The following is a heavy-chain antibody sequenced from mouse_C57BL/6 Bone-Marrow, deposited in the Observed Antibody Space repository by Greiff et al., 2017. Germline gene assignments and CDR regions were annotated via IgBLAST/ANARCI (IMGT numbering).Heavy chain of an antibody. J-gene: IGHJ4*01. D-gene: IGHD3-2*02. CDR1: GFTFSSYA. CDR3: ARDGGSGYVLMDY. V-gene: IGHV5-4*01. CDR2: FSDGGSYT. Sequence: EVQLVESGGGLVKPGGSLKLSCAASGFTFSSYAMSWVRQTSEKRLEWVATFSDGGSYTYYPDNVKGRFTISRDNAKNNLYLQMSHLKAEDTAMYYCARDGGSGYVLMDYWGQGTSVTVSS.